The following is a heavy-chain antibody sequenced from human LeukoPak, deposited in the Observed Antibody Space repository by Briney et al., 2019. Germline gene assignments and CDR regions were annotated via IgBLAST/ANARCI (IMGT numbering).Heavy chain of an antibody. Sequence: SETLSLTCTVSGGSISSHYWSWIRQPPGKGLEWIGYIYYTGSTNYNPSLESRVTFSVDTSKNQFSLKLNSVTAADTAVYYCARNIAYCGGDCYNYFDYWGQGTLVTVSS. CDR1: GGSISSHY. CDR3: ARNIAYCGGDCYNYFDY. D-gene: IGHD2-21*02. V-gene: IGHV4-59*11. CDR2: IYYTGST. J-gene: IGHJ4*02.